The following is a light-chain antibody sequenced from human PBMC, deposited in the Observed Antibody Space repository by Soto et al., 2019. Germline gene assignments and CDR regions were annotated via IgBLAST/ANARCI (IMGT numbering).Light chain of an antibody. Sequence: EIVLTQSPDTLSLSPGERATLSCRASQSIGNNYLAWYQQKPGQAPRLLIYDASSRATGIPDRFTGSGSGTDFALTISSLEPEDFAVYYCQQCAYSPRTFGQGTKVEVK. J-gene: IGKJ1*01. CDR2: DAS. CDR3: QQCAYSPRT. V-gene: IGKV3-20*01. CDR1: QSIGNNY.